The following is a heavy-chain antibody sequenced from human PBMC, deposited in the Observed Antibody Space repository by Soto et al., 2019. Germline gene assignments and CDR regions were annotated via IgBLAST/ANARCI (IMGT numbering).Heavy chain of an antibody. CDR2: INGDGSST. V-gene: IGHV3-74*01. CDR1: GFTFSSYW. CDR3: ASHQYSSSWYGGY. D-gene: IGHD6-13*01. Sequence: GGSLRLSCAASGFTFSSYWMHWVRQAPGKGLVWVSRINGDGSSTTYEDSVKGRFTISRDNAKNTLYLQMNSLRVEDTAVYYCASHQYSSSWYGGYWGQGTLVTVSS. J-gene: IGHJ4*02.